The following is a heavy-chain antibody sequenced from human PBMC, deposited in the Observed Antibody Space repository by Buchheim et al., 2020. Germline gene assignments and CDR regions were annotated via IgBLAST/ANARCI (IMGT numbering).Heavy chain of an antibody. D-gene: IGHD4-23*01. V-gene: IGHV3-48*04. CDR3: TKDGGNSPDF. J-gene: IGHJ4*02. Sequence: EVQLVESGGGLVQPGGSLRLSCAASGFTFSSYSMNWVRQAPGKGLEWVSYISSSSSTIYYADSVKGRFTISRDNAKNTLYLQMDSLRADDTALYYCTKDGGNSPDFWGQGTL. CDR2: ISSSSSTI. CDR1: GFTFSSYS.